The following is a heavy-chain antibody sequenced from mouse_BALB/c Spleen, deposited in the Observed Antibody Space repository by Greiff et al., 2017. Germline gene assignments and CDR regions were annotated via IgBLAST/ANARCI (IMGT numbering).Heavy chain of an antibody. D-gene: IGHD1-1*01. CDR1: GFTFSSYA. V-gene: IGHV5-9-4*01. CDR3: ARAPNYYGSSYAAMDY. J-gene: IGHJ4*01. CDR2: ISSGGSYT. Sequence: EVQGVESGGGLVKPGGSLKLSCAASGFTFSSYAMSWVRQSPEKRLEWVAEISSGGSYTYYPDTVTGRFTISRDNAKNTLYLEMSSLRSEDTAMYYCARAPNYYGSSYAAMDYWGQGTSVTVSS.